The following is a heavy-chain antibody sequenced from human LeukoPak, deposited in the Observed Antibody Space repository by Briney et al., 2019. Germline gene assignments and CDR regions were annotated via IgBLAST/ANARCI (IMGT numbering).Heavy chain of an antibody. CDR1: GGSISSSSYY. CDR3: AREIRPKQWLVDYFDY. Sequence: SETLSLTCTVSGGSISSSSYYWGWIRQPPGTGLEWIGSIYYSGSTYYNPSLKSRVTISVDTSKNQFSLKLSSVTAADTAVHYCAREIRPKQWLVDYFDYWGQGTLVTVSS. D-gene: IGHD6-19*01. J-gene: IGHJ4*02. V-gene: IGHV4-39*07. CDR2: IYYSGST.